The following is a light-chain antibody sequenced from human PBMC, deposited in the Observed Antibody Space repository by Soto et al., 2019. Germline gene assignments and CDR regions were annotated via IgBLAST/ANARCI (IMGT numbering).Light chain of an antibody. Sequence: QSALTQPASVSGSPGQSTTISCTGTSSDVGGYNYVSWYQQYPGKAPKLMIYEVSNRPSGVSNRFSGSKSGNTASLTISGLQAEDEADYYCSSYTSSSSLNVLFGGGTKVTVL. CDR1: SSDVGGYNY. CDR2: EVS. CDR3: SSYTSSSSLNVL. V-gene: IGLV2-14*01. J-gene: IGLJ2*01.